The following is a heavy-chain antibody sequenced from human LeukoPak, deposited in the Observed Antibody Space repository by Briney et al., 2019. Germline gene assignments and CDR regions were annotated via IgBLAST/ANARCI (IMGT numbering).Heavy chain of an antibody. CDR2: IIPILGIA. J-gene: IGHJ4*02. CDR3: ARDGDTAMYYFDY. Sequence: ASVKVSCKASGGTFSSYTISWVRQAPGQGLEWMGRIIPILGIANYAQEFQGRVTITADKSTSTAYMELSSLRSEDTAVYYCARDGDTAMYYFDYWDQGTLVTVSS. V-gene: IGHV1-69*04. CDR1: GGTFSSYT. D-gene: IGHD5-18*01.